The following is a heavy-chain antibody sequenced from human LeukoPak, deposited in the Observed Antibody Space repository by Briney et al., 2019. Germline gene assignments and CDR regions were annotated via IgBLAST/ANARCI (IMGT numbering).Heavy chain of an antibody. V-gene: IGHV4-59*01. J-gene: IGHJ6*02. CDR3: ARYYYGSGSYPYYYYYYGMDV. CDR1: DGSISSYY. Sequence: PSETLSLTCTVSDGSISSYYWSWIRQPPGKGLEWIGYIYYSGSTNYNPSLKSRVTISVDTSKNQFSLKLSSVTAADTAVYYCARYYYGSGSYPYYYYYYGMDVWGQGTTVTVSS. CDR2: IYYSGST. D-gene: IGHD3-10*01.